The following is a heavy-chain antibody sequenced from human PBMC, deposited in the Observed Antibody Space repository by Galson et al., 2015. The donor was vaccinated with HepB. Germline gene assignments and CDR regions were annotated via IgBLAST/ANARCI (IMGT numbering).Heavy chain of an antibody. CDR1: GFTFSRDA. D-gene: IGHD2-2*01. CDR3: AKEYYQQIFHY. Sequence: SLRLSCAASGFTFSRDAMSWVRQAPGKGLEWVSTISHSGDNTFYIDAVKGRFTISRDNSKNTLFLQMDGLRAEDTAVYFCAKEYYQQIFHYWGQGALVTVSS. V-gene: IGHV3-23*01. J-gene: IGHJ4*02. CDR2: ISHSGDNT.